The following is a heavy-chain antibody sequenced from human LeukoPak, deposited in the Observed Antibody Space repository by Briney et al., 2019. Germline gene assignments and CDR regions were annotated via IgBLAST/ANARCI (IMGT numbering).Heavy chain of an antibody. J-gene: IGHJ4*02. CDR1: AFTLITNS. V-gene: IGHV3-21*01. D-gene: IGHD6-19*01. Sequence: GGSLRLSCVPSAFTLITNSMRWVRQAPGKGLEWVSSISSSGYVYGPDSMRGRFTLSRDNAENSLYLQMNSMRAEDTAVYYCARDSSGWIRDHWGQGTLVTVSS. CDR3: ARDSSGWIRDH. CDR2: ISSSGYV.